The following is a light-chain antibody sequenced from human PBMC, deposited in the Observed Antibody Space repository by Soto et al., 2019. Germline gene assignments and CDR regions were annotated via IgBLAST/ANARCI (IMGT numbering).Light chain of an antibody. CDR3: TSDTSRTALV. CDR1: SSNVGGYDY. CDR2: DDS. Sequence: QSALTQPASVSGSPGQSITISCTGTSSNVGGYDYVSWYQQHPGKAPKLMIYDDSRRPSGVSKRFSGSKSGSTASLTISRLQADEEAYYYHTSDTSRTALVFGGGTKLTVL. J-gene: IGLJ2*01. V-gene: IGLV2-14*03.